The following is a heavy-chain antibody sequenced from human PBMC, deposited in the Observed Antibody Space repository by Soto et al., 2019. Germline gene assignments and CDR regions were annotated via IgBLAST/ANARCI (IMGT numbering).Heavy chain of an antibody. CDR2: VSGGGGDT. D-gene: IGHD2-15*01. CDR1: GFTFNNFA. V-gene: IGHV3-23*01. J-gene: IGHJ6*02. CDR3: AKRYCSGGSCYLAVGFEYGYYYYGMDV. Sequence: GGSLRLSCAASGFTFNNFAMSWVRQSPGKGLEWVSAVSGGGGDTYYADSVKGRFTISRDNSKNTLYLQMNSLRAEDTAVYYCAKRYCSGGSCYLAVGFEYGYYYYGMDVWGQGTTVAVSS.